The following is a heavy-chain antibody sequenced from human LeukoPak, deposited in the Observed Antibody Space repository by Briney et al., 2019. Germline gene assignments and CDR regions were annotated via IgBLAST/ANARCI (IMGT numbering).Heavy chain of an antibody. CDR2: INHSGST. V-gene: IGHV4-34*01. CDR3: AGSWNAERSFDP. D-gene: IGHD1-1*01. Sequence: SETLSLTCAVYGGSFSGYYWSWIRQPPGKGLEWIGEINHSGSTNYNPSLRSRVTISRDTSKNEFSLSLNSVTAADTAVYYCAGSWNAERSFDPWGQGTLVTVSS. CDR1: GGSFSGYY. J-gene: IGHJ5*02.